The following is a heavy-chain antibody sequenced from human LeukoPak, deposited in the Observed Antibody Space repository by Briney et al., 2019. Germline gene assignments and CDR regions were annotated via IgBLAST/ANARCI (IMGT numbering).Heavy chain of an antibody. V-gene: IGHV3-30*02. CDR1: GFTFSSYG. Sequence: RTGGSLRLSCAASGFTFSSYGMHWVRQAPGKGLEWVAFILYDGSNKYNADSVKGRFTISRDNSKNTLYLQMNSLIAEDTALYYCAKDSFNSHPDYWGQGTLVTVSS. D-gene: IGHD1-1*01. CDR2: ILYDGSNK. CDR3: AKDSFNSHPDY. J-gene: IGHJ4*02.